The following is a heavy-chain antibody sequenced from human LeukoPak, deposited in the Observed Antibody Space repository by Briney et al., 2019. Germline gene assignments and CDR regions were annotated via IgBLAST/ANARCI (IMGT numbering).Heavy chain of an antibody. V-gene: IGHV4-61*02. CDR3: AREGIVPAPIFDY. Sequence: ASETLSLTCTVSGGSISSGSYYWSWIRQPAGKGLEWIGRIYTSGSTNYNPSLKSRVTISVDTSKNQFSLKLSSVTAADTAVYYCAREGIVPAPIFDYWGQGTLVTVSS. CDR2: IYTSGST. J-gene: IGHJ4*02. CDR1: GGSISSGSYY. D-gene: IGHD2-2*01.